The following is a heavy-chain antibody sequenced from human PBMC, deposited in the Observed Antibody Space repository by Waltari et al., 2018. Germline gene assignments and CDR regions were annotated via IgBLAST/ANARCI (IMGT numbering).Heavy chain of an antibody. CDR1: GGSISSYY. D-gene: IGHD2-2*01. CDR2: IYTSGST. V-gene: IGHV4-4*07. CDR3: ARQGYCSSTTCSASFDY. Sequence: QVQLQESGPGLVKPSETLSLTCTVSGGSISSYYWSWIRQPAGKGLEWIGRIYTSGSTNYNPSLKSRVTISIDTSKNHFSLKLNSVTAADTAVYYCARQGYCSSTTCSASFDYWGQGTLVTVSS. J-gene: IGHJ4*02.